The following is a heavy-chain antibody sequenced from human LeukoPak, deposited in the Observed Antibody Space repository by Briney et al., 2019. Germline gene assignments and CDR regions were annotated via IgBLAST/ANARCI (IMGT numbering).Heavy chain of an antibody. J-gene: IGHJ4*02. CDR2: ISYSGSN. CDR3: ARGGERYFDY. CDR1: GGSISGYY. V-gene: IGHV4-59*07. Sequence: SDTLSLTCTVSGGSISGYYWSWIRQPPGKRLEWIGYISYSGSNNYTPSLKSRVTISVDTSKNQFSLKLSSVTAADTAVYYCARGGERYFDYWGQGTLV. D-gene: IGHD3-16*01.